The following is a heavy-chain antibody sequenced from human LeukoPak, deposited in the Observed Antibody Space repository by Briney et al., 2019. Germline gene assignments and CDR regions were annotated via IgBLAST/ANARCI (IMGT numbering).Heavy chain of an antibody. D-gene: IGHD3-10*01. CDR2: ILYDGSNK. Sequence: PGGALRLSCAASGFTSSSYAMHWVRQAPGKGLEWVAVILYDGSNKYYADSVKGRFTISRDNSKNTLYLQMNSLRAEDTAVYYCARAQVWFGERYFDYWGQGTLVTVSS. V-gene: IGHV3-30-3*01. CDR1: GFTSSSYA. J-gene: IGHJ4*02. CDR3: ARAQVWFGERYFDY.